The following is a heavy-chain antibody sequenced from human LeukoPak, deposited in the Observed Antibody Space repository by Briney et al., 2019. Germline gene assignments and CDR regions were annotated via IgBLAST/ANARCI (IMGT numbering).Heavy chain of an antibody. CDR3: GKDLRGNIVVVPAALRLPGI. V-gene: IGHV3-23*01. CDR1: AFTFSSYG. J-gene: IGHJ4*02. Sequence: GGSLRLSCAASAFTFSSYGMSWDRQAPGKGLEWVSAISASGGSTYYADSVKGRFTISRDNSKNTPYLQMNSLRAEDTAVNYCGKDLRGNIVVVPAALRLPGIWGRGNLVNVSS. D-gene: IGHD2-2*01. CDR2: ISASGGST.